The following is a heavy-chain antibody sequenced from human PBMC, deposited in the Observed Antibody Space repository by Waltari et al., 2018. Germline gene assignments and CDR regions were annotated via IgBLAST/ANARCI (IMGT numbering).Heavy chain of an antibody. J-gene: IGHJ4*02. Sequence: QVQLVQSGAEVTKPGASVKVSCKTSGYPFSLYGIAWVRQAPGQGLEWIGWVSAYNGETRYTQKIEGRATMSTDSSTNTAYMELRSLRSDDTAVYYCARGTSKPASGDYWGQGTLVTVSS. V-gene: IGHV1-18*01. CDR1: GYPFSLYG. CDR2: VSAYNGET. CDR3: ARGTSKPASGDY. D-gene: IGHD6-6*01.